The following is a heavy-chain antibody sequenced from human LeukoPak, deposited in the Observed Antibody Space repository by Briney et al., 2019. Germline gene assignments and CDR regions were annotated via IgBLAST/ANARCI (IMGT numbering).Heavy chain of an antibody. Sequence: GGSLRLSCAASGFTVSSNYMSWVRQAPGKGLEWVSVIYSGGSTYYADSVKGRFTISRDNAKNSLYLQMNSLRAEDTAVYYCARDGKSGSYYYYMDVWGKGTTVTVSS. D-gene: IGHD1-26*01. V-gene: IGHV3-53*01. CDR1: GFTVSSNY. CDR3: ARDGKSGSYYYYMDV. CDR2: IYSGGST. J-gene: IGHJ6*03.